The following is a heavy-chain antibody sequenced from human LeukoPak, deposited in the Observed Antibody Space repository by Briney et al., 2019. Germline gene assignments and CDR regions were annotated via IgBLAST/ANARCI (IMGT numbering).Heavy chain of an antibody. D-gene: IGHD1-7*01. CDR2: INQDGSEI. V-gene: IGHV3-7*01. Sequence: GESLRLSCAASGFTFSRFRMSWVRQPPGKGLEWVANINQDGSEIYYVDSVKGRFTVSTDNAKNSLYLQMNSLRAEDTAVYYCARDSNWNYYDHAFDIWGQGTMVTVSS. J-gene: IGHJ3*02. CDR1: GFTFSRFR. CDR3: ARDSNWNYYDHAFDI.